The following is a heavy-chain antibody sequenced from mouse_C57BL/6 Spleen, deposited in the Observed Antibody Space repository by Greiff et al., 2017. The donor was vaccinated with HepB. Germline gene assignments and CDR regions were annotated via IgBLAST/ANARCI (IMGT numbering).Heavy chain of an antibody. CDR1: GYSITSGYY. CDR3: AREFFTSSYGFAY. Sequence: EVQLQQSGPGLVKPSQSLSLTCSVPGYSITSGYYWNWIRQFPGNKLEWMGYISYDGSNNYNPSLKNRISITRDTSKNQFFLKLNSVTTEDTATYYCAREFFTSSYGFAYWGQGTLVTVSA. J-gene: IGHJ3*01. V-gene: IGHV3-6*01. CDR2: ISYDGSN. D-gene: IGHD1-1*01.